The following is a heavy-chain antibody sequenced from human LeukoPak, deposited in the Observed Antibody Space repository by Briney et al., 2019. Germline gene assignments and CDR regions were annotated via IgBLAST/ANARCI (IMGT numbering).Heavy chain of an antibody. Sequence: SETLSLTCTVSGVSFEHYFWSWVRQPPGKGLEWIGYVYYSGSTDYSPSLKSRLTTSADTSNNQFSLKLNSVPAADTAVYYCASHRRSHGSEYWGQGTLVTVSS. CDR3: ASHRRSHGSEY. V-gene: IGHV4-59*01. J-gene: IGHJ4*02. CDR2: VYYSGST. CDR1: GVSFEHYF. D-gene: IGHD5-18*01.